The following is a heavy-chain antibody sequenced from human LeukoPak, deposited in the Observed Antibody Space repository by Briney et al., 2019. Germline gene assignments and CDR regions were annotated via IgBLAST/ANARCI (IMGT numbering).Heavy chain of an antibody. D-gene: IGHD3/OR15-3a*01. CDR3: ARVLDPYNWFDP. CDR2: IIPIFGTA. V-gene: IGHV1-69*05. J-gene: IGHJ5*02. CDR1: GGTFISYA. Sequence: ASVKVSCKSSGGTFISYAISWVRQAPGQGLEWMGGIIPIFGTANYAQKFQGRVTITTDESTSTAYMELSSLRSEDTAVYYCARVLDPYNWFDPWGQGTLVTVSS.